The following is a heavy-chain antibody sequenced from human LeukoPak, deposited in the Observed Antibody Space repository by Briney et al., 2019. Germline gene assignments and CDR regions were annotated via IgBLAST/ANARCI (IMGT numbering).Heavy chain of an antibody. CDR1: GFTFSSYE. Sequence: GGSLRLSCAASGFTFSSYEMNWVRQAPGKGLEWVSYISSSASGIYYADSVKGRLTISRDNSKNTVYLQMTSLRAEDTAVYYCAKGDYGDCYWGQGTLVTVPS. CDR2: ISSSASGI. D-gene: IGHD4-17*01. CDR3: AKGDYGDCY. J-gene: IGHJ4*02. V-gene: IGHV3-48*03.